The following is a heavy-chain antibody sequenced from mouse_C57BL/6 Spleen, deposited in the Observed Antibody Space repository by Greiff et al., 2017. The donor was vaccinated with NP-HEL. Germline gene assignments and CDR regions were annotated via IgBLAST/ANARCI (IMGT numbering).Heavy chain of an antibody. CDR2: INPNNGGT. D-gene: IGHD2-4*01. Sequence: VQLQQSGPELVKPGASVKIPCKASGYTFTDYNMDWVKQSHGKSLEWIGDINPNNGGTIYNQKFKGKATLTVDKSSSTAYMELRSLTSEDTAVYYCARSLPIYYDYDWNFAYWGQGTLVTVSA. CDR3: ARSLPIYYDYDWNFAY. V-gene: IGHV1-18*01. CDR1: GYTFTDYN. J-gene: IGHJ3*01.